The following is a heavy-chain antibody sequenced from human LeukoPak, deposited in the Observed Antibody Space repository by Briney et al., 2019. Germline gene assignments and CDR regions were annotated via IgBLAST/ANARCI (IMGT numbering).Heavy chain of an antibody. Sequence: SSETLSLTCTVSGGSISSYYWSWIRQPPGKGLEWIGYIYYSGSTNYNPSLKSQVTISVVKSKNQFSLKLSFVTAADTAMYYCARSDYHNSGSHTVFDAFDIWGQGTRVTVSS. V-gene: IGHV4-59*01. CDR1: GGSISSYY. D-gene: IGHD3-10*01. CDR2: IYYSGST. CDR3: ARSDYHNSGSHTVFDAFDI. J-gene: IGHJ3*02.